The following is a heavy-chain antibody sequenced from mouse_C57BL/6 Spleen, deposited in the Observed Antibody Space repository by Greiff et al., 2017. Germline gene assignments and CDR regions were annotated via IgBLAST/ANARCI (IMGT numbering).Heavy chain of an antibody. CDR2: ISSGSSTI. CDR3: ARSHYFDY. V-gene: IGHV5-17*01. CDR1: GFTFSDYG. J-gene: IGHJ2*01. Sequence: EVKLVESGGGLVKPGGSLKLSCAASGFTFSDYGMHWVRQAPEKGLAWVAYISSGSSTIYYADTVKGRFTISRDNAQNTLFRQMTSLRSEDTAMYYCARSHYFDYWGQGTTLTVSS.